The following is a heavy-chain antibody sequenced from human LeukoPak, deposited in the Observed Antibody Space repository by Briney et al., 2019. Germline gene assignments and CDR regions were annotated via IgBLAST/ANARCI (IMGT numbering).Heavy chain of an antibody. CDR3: AKGPSGSPWYFDY. CDR2: IGYDGSNK. CDR1: GFTFSSYG. D-gene: IGHD1-26*01. J-gene: IGHJ4*02. Sequence: GRSLRLSCAACGFTFSSYGMHWVRQSPGKGLEWGAVIGYDGSNKYYADSVKGRFTISRDNSKNTLYLQMNSLRAEDTAVYYCAKGPSGSPWYFDYWGQGTLVTVSS. V-gene: IGHV3-33*06.